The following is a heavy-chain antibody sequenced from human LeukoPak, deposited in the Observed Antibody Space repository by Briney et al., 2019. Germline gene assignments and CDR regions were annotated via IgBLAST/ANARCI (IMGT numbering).Heavy chain of an antibody. Sequence: GESLKISCKGSGYSFTSYWIGWVRQMPGEGLEWMGIIYPGDSDTRYSPSFQGQVTISADKSISTAYLQWSSLKASDTAMYYCARSLRYFDWLSPFDYWGQGTLVTVSS. CDR1: GYSFTSYW. D-gene: IGHD3-9*01. V-gene: IGHV5-51*01. CDR3: ARSLRYFDWLSPFDY. J-gene: IGHJ4*02. CDR2: IYPGDSDT.